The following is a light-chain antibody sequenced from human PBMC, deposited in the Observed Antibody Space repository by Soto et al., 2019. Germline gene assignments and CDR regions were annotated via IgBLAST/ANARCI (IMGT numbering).Light chain of an antibody. CDR3: QQDYSPPYT. J-gene: IGKJ2*01. CDR1: QSVLYSSNNKNY. V-gene: IGKV4-1*01. Sequence: IVMTQSPDSLAVSLGERATINCKSSQSVLYSSNNKNYLAWYQQKPGQPPKLLFSWASSRESGVPDRFSGRGSGTDFTLTISSLQAEDVAVYYCQQDYSPPYTFGQGTNLEIK. CDR2: WAS.